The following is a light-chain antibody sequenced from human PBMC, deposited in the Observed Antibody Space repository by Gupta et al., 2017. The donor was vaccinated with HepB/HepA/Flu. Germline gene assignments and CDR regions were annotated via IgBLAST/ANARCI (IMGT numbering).Light chain of an antibody. V-gene: IGLV2-14*03. CDR1: NSDFGDFNY. CDR2: EVN. J-gene: IGLJ2*01. Sequence: QSALPQPASVSGSPGQSITISCTGTNSDFGDFNYVSWYQQHPGKAPKLLISEVNNRPSGISNRFSGSKSGNTASLTISGLQTEDEADYYCSSFTYTTTLVVFGGGTKLTVL. CDR3: SSFTYTTTLVV.